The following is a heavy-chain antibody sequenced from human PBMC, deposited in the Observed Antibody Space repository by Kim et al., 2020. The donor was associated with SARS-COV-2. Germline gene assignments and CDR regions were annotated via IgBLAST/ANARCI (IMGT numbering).Heavy chain of an antibody. Sequence: SETLSLTCTVSGAAFDDYYWSWIRQPPGKGLEWIGYIHYIGKDNYNTSLKSRVTISLDGSKNQFSLKLNSVTAADSAVYYCARKRADSSGFIDSWGQGTLVTVSS. V-gene: IGHV4-59*01. J-gene: IGHJ4*02. CDR2: IHYIGKD. CDR1: GAAFDDYY. CDR3: ARKRADSSGFIDS. D-gene: IGHD3-22*01.